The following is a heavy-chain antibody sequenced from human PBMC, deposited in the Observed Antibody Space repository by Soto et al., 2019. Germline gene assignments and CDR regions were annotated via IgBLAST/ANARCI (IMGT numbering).Heavy chain of an antibody. CDR2: ISWNSGSI. V-gene: IGHV3-9*01. J-gene: IGHJ6*02. CDR3: AKDYRARTNGMDV. CDR1: GFTFSSDW. D-gene: IGHD3-10*01. Sequence: GGSLRLSCAASGFTFSSDWMNWVRQTPGKGLEWVSGISWNSGSIGYADSVKGRFTISRDNAKNSLYLQMNSLRGEDTALYYCAKDYRARTNGMDVRGQGTTVTVSS.